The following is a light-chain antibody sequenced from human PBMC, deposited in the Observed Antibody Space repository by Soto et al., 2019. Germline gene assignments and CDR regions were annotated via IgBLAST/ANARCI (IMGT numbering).Light chain of an antibody. Sequence: QSVLTQPASVSGSPGQSITISCTGTSSDVGGYNYVSWYQQHPGKAPKLMIYEVSNRPSGVSNRFSGSKSGNTASLTISGVQAEDEADYCCTSYTSSSTPYVFGTGTKVTVL. CDR1: SSDVGGYNY. CDR3: TSYTSSSTPYV. V-gene: IGLV2-14*01. CDR2: EVS. J-gene: IGLJ1*01.